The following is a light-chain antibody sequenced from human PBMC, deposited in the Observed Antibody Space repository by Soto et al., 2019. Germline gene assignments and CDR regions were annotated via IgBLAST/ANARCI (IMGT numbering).Light chain of an antibody. V-gene: IGLV2-14*01. CDR2: EVS. CDR1: SSDVGANNY. Sequence: QSALTQPASVSGSPGQPITISCTGTSSDVGANNYVSWYQHHPGKAPKLLIYEVSNRPSGVSSRFSGSKSGNTASLTISGLQAEDEADYYCAAWDDSLNGAVFGGGTQLTVL. CDR3: AAWDDSLNGAV. J-gene: IGLJ7*01.